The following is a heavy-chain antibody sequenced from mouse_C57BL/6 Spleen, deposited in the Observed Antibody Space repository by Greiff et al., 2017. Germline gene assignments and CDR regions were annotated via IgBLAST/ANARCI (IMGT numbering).Heavy chain of an antibody. J-gene: IGHJ4*01. Sequence: VQLQQSGAELARPGASVKLSCKASGYTFTRYGISWVKQRTGQGLEWIGEIYPRSGNTYYNEKFQGKATLTADNSSSTAYMELRILTSEDSAVYFCARWRVTNYYAMDYWGQGTSVTVSS. V-gene: IGHV1-81*01. CDR2: IYPRSGNT. CDR1: GYTFTRYG. CDR3: ARWRVTNYYAMDY. D-gene: IGHD2-2*01.